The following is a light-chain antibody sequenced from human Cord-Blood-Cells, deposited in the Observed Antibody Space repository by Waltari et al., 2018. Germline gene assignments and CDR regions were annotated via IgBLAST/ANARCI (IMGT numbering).Light chain of an antibody. V-gene: IGLV3-10*01. CDR2: EDR. CDR3: YSTDSSGNHRV. Sequence: SYELTQPPSVSVSPGETARITCSGDALPKKYAYWYKQKSAQAPVLVKYEDRKRPSGIPERISGASTGTMATLTISGAQVEGEADYYCYSTDSSGNHRVFGGGTKLTVL. CDR1: ALPKKY. J-gene: IGLJ2*01.